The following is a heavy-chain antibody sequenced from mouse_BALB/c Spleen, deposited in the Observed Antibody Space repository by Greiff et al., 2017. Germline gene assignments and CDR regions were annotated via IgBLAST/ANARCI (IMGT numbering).Heavy chain of an antibody. CDR2: IRNKANGYTT. V-gene: IGHV7-3*02. Sequence: EVKLVESGGGLVQPGGSLRLSCATSGFTFTDYYMSWVRQPPGKALEWLGFIRNKANGYTTEYSASVKGRFTISRDNSQSILYLQMNTLRAEDSATYYCARETGLGWFAYWGQGTLVTGSA. CDR3: ARETGLGWFAY. CDR1: GFTFTDYY. J-gene: IGHJ3*01. D-gene: IGHD4-1*01.